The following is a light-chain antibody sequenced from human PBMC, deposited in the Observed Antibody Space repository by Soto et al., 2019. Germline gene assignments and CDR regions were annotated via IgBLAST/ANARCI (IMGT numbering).Light chain of an antibody. Sequence: DIVMTQSPDSLAVSLGERATINCKSSKSVIRSSDNKNHLAWYQQKPGRPPNLLISWASTREAGVPARFSGSGSGTKFNITITSLQTEDVAVYYCQQFYLLPVTFGQGTRLEIK. CDR1: KSVIRSSDNKNH. CDR2: WAS. CDR3: QQFYLLPVT. J-gene: IGKJ5*01. V-gene: IGKV4-1*01.